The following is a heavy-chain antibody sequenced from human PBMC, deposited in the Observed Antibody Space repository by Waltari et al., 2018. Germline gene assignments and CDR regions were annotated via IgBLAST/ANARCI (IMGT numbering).Heavy chain of an antibody. CDR2: INNDGTST. V-gene: IGHV3-74*01. CDR1: GFTFSSYW. J-gene: IGHJ4*02. D-gene: IGHD3-9*01. CDR3: TRAGYYRFDY. Sequence: EVLPVESGGGLVPPGGSLRLSCVASGFTFSSYWMHWVRQAPGKGLVWVSRINNDGTSTSCADSVKGRFTISRDNAKNTLYLQMNSLRAEDTAVYYCTRAGYYRFDYWGQGTLATVSS.